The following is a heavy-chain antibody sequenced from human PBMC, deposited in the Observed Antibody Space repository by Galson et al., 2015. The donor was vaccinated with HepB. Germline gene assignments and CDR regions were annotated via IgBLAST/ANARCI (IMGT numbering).Heavy chain of an antibody. Sequence: SLRLSCAASGFTFDDYTMHWVRQAPGKGLEWVSLISWDGGTTYYADSVKGRFTISRDNSKNSLYLQMNSLRIEDTALYYCAKDLSSGWHYKYSFDYWGQGSLVTVSS. CDR3: AKDLSSGWHYKYSFDY. CDR1: GFTFDDYT. J-gene: IGHJ4*02. CDR2: ISWDGGTT. D-gene: IGHD6-19*01. V-gene: IGHV3-43*01.